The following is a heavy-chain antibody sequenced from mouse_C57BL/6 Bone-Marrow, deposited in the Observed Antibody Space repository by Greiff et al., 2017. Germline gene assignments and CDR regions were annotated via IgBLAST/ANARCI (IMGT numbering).Heavy chain of an antibody. D-gene: IGHD2-4*01. J-gene: IGHJ2*01. V-gene: IGHV1-81*01. Sequence: QVQLKQSGAELARPGASVKLSCKASGYTFTSYGISWVKQRTGQGLEWIGEIYPRSGNTYYNEKFKGKATLTADKSSSTAYMELRSRTSEDSAVYFCARGDDYPFDYWGQGTTLTVSS. CDR3: ARGDDYPFDY. CDR1: GYTFTSYG. CDR2: IYPRSGNT.